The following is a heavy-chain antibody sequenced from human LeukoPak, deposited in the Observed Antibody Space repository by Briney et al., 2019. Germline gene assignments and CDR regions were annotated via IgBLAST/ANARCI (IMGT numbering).Heavy chain of an antibody. CDR1: GGSISDYY. CDR3: ATNDDFWSGYSV. Sequence: PSETLSLTCTVSGGSISDYYWSWIRQPPGKGLEWIGYINYSGTTKYNPSLKSRVTISVDTSKNQFSLKLSSVTAADTAVYYCATNDDFWSGYSVWGQGTLVTVSS. CDR2: INYSGTT. D-gene: IGHD3-3*01. J-gene: IGHJ4*02. V-gene: IGHV4-59*01.